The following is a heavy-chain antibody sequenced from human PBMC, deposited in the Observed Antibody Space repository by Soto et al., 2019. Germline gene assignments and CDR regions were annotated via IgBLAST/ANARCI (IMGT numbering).Heavy chain of an antibody. CDR3: AKGGSSSARYFDS. J-gene: IGHJ4*02. D-gene: IGHD1-26*01. V-gene: IGHV3-30*18. CDR1: GFTFSGYG. CDR2: ISYDGRNQ. Sequence: QVQVVESGGGVVQPGRSLRLSCAASGFTFSGYGMHWFRQAPGKGLEWVAVISYDGRNQYYADSVKGRFTVSKDNSKSTLYLQMNSLGVEDSAVYYCAKGGSSSARYFDSWGQGTLVTVSS.